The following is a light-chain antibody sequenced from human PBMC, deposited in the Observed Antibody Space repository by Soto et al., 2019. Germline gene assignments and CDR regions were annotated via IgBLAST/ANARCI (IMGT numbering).Light chain of an antibody. CDR1: SSDVGSYNL. Sequence: QSALTQPASVSGSPGQSITISCTGTSSDVGSYNLVSWYQQHPGKAPKLKIYEVNKRSSGVSNRFSGSKSGNTASLTISGLQAEDEADYYCCSYAGSSTSVVFGGGTKLTVL. V-gene: IGLV2-23*02. CDR2: EVN. CDR3: CSYAGSSTSVV. J-gene: IGLJ2*01.